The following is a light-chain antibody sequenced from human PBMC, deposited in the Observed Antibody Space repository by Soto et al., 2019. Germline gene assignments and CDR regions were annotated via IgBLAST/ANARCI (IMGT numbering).Light chain of an antibody. CDR1: SSDVGGYNY. V-gene: IGLV2-14*01. CDR3: CSYAGSYTFWV. CDR2: EVS. J-gene: IGLJ3*02. Sequence: QSALTQPASVSGSPGQSITISCTGTSSDVGGYNYVSWYQQHPGKAPKLMIYEVSNRPSGVSNRFSGSKSGNTASLTISGLQAEDEADYYCCSYAGSYTFWVFGGGTKVTVL.